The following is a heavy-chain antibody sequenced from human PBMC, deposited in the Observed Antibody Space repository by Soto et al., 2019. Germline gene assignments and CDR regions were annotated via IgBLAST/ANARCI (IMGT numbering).Heavy chain of an antibody. CDR1: GYTFTSYY. Sequence: GASVKVSCKASGYTFTSYYMHWVRQAPGQGLEWMGIINPSGGSTSYAQKFQGRVTMTRDTSTSTVYMELSSLRSEDTAVYYCARPYYDFWGGYYTRDYYYYGMDVWGQGTTVTVSS. CDR3: ARPYYDFWGGYYTRDYYYYGMDV. D-gene: IGHD3-3*01. CDR2: INPSGGST. J-gene: IGHJ6*02. V-gene: IGHV1-46*01.